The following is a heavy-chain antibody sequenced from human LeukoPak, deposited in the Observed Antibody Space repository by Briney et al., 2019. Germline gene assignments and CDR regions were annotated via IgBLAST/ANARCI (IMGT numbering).Heavy chain of an antibody. V-gene: IGHV3-48*04. J-gene: IGHJ4*02. CDR3: ARGMTIPDY. D-gene: IGHD3-3*01. Sequence: GGSLRLSCAASGFTFSSYSMSWIRQAPGKGLEWVSTIKGIGPTTYYADSLKGRFTISRDNAKNSLYLQMNSLRVEDMAVYYCARGMTIPDYWGQGTLVTVSS. CDR1: GFTFSSYS. CDR2: IKGIGPTT.